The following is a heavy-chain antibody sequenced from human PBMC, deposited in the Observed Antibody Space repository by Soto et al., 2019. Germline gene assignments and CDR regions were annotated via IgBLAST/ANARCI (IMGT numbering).Heavy chain of an antibody. CDR2: MHPYGGST. CDR3: AILYYYDSGDYYSNYQYEGMDV. CDR1: GFTFTSFY. Sequence: ASVKVSCKASGFTFTSFYMHWVRQAPGQGPEWMGIMHPYGGSTGYAQKFQGRVTLTRDTSTRTDYMELSSLRSDDTAVDYCAILYYYDSGDYYSNYQYEGMDVWGQGTTGTVSS. D-gene: IGHD3-22*01. V-gene: IGHV1-46*01. J-gene: IGHJ6*02.